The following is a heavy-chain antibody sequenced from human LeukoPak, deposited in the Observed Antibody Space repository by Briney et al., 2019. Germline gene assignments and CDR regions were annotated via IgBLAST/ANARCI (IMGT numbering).Heavy chain of an antibody. V-gene: IGHV4-39*01. Sequence: PSETLSLTCTVSGGSITGKNDYRGWIRQTPGKGLEWIGTVFHTGITHYNPSLKSRISISVDTSKNQFSLNLNSVTAADTALYYCARHGILTDHSVRIWGQGILVTVSA. CDR2: VFHTGIT. D-gene: IGHD3-9*01. CDR3: ARHGILTDHSVRI. J-gene: IGHJ4*02. CDR1: GGSITGKNDY.